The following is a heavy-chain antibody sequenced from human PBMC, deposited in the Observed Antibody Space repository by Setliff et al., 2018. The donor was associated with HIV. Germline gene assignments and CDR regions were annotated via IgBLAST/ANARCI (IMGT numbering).Heavy chain of an antibody. J-gene: IGHJ2*01. CDR3: ASPRGYCSGGTCHFWYFDL. Sequence: SETLSLTCTVSGGSISSSTYYWGWIRQPPGKGLEWIGTISYSGSTYYNPSLKSRVIISVDPSKNQFSLKLSSVTAADTAVYYCASPRGYCSGGTCHFWYFDLWGRGTLVTVSS. V-gene: IGHV4-39*01. CDR2: ISYSGST. CDR1: GGSISSSTYY. D-gene: IGHD2-15*01.